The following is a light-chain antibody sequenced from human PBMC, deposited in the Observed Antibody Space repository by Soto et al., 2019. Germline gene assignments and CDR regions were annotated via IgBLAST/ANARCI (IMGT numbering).Light chain of an antibody. CDR3: PQLNTYPAT. V-gene: IGKV1-9*01. CDR2: AAS. CDR1: QGISSY. J-gene: IGKJ1*01. Sequence: IQLTQSPSSLSASVGARVTVTCRASQGISSYLAWYQQKAGKAPKLLIYAASTLRSGVPSRFSGSGSATDFTLTISSLQPDDFAAYYVPQLNTYPATFGQGTKVDIK.